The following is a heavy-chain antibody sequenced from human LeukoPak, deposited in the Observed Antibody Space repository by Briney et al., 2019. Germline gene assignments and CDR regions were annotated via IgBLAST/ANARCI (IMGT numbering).Heavy chain of an antibody. V-gene: IGHV4-4*07. Sequence: SETLSLTCTVSGGSISSYYWSWIRQPAGKGLEWIGRIYTSGSTNYNPSLKSRVTMSVDTSKNQFPLKLSSVTAADTAVYYCAREFSDFWSGHNIFDYWGQGTLVTVSS. CDR1: GGSISSYY. J-gene: IGHJ4*02. CDR2: IYTSGST. D-gene: IGHD3-3*01. CDR3: AREFSDFWSGHNIFDY.